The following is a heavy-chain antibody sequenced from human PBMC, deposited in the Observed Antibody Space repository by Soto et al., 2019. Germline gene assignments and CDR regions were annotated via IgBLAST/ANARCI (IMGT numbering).Heavy chain of an antibody. V-gene: IGHV4-34*01. J-gene: IGHJ6*02. Sequence: SETLSLTCAVYGGSFSGYYWSWIRQPPGKGLEWIGEINHSGSTNYNPSLKSRVTISVDTSKNQFSLKLSSVTAADTAVYYCVRLAGYCTGASCYGHYAMDVWGQGTTVTVSS. CDR3: VRLAGYCTGASCYGHYAMDV. CDR1: GGSFSGYY. CDR2: INHSGST. D-gene: IGHD2-8*02.